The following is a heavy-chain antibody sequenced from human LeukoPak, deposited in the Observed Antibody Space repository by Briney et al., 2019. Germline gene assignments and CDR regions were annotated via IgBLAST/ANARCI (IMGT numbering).Heavy chain of an antibody. CDR2: IDPSDSYT. CDR3: ARRRFSGDTAMLDY. D-gene: IGHD5-18*01. CDR1: GYSFTTYW. Sequence: GESLKISCKGSGYSFTTYWIIWERQRSGKGLECMGRIDPSDSYTNYSPSFQGHVTISADTSISTAFLQWSSLKASDTAMYYCARRRFSGDTAMLDYWGQGTLVSVSS. V-gene: IGHV5-10-1*01. J-gene: IGHJ4*02.